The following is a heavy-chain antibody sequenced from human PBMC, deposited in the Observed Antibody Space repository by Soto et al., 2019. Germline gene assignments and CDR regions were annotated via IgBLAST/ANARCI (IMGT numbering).Heavy chain of an antibody. CDR2: ISSSSSTI. CDR3: ARDQYYYDSSGYYISFDY. J-gene: IGHJ4*02. CDR1: GFTFSSYS. V-gene: IGHV3-48*02. Sequence: GGSLRLSCAASGFTFSSYSMNWVRQAPGKGLEWVSYISSSSSTIYYADSVKGRFTISRDNAKNSLYLQMNSLRDEDTAVYYCARDQYYYDSSGYYISFDYWRQGTLVTVSS. D-gene: IGHD3-22*01.